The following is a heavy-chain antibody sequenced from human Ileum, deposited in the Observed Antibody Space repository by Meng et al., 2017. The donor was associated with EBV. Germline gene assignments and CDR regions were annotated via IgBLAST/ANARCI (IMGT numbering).Heavy chain of an antibody. D-gene: IGHD2-8*02. V-gene: IGHV4-61*03. J-gene: IGHJ4*02. CDR2: MYDSDSGKA. CDR1: GATGSSGGYH. CDR3: AYYTAGRGGVGS. Sequence: QLPLQDAGPGLVKPSETLSLSCSFFGATGSSGGYHWSWIRQPPGKGLEWIGCMYDSDSGKAKYNPSLNSRVIISLDTSKNHFVLKLTSVTAADTAVYYCAYYTAGRGGVGSWGQGTLVTVSS.